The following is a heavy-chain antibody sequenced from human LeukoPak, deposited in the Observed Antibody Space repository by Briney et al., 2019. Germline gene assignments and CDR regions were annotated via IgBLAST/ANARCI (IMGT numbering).Heavy chain of an antibody. Sequence: ASETLSLTCAVYGGSFSGYYWSWIRQPPGKGLEWIGEIDHSGSTNYNPSLKSRVTISADTSKNQFSLKLSSVTAADTAVYYCARPKSYSGSYNYWGQGTLVTVSS. CDR1: GGSFSGYY. D-gene: IGHD1-26*01. CDR2: IDHSGST. V-gene: IGHV4-34*01. J-gene: IGHJ4*02. CDR3: ARPKSYSGSYNY.